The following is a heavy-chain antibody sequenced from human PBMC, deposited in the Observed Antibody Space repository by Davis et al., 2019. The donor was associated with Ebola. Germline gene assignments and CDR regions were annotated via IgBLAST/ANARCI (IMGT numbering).Heavy chain of an antibody. J-gene: IGHJ5*02. CDR2: IYYSGST. V-gene: IGHV4-59*12. CDR1: GYSISSSYY. Sequence: MPSETLSLTCTVSGYSISSSYYWSWIRQPPGKGLEWIGYIYYSGSTNYNPSLKSRITISADTSKSQFSLKLTSVTAADMAVYYCARRPARWENWFDPWGQGALVSVSS. CDR3: ARRPARWENWFDP. D-gene: IGHD2-2*01.